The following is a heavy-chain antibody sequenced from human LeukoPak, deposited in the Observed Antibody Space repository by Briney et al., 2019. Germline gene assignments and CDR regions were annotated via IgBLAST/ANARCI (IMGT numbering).Heavy chain of an antibody. Sequence: ASVKVSCKASGYAFTGYYMHWVRQAPGQGLEWMGWINPNSGGTDYAQKFQGRVTITADESTSTAYMELRTLRSEDTAVYYCAIGGQLVNGPDYWGQGTLVTVSS. CDR2: INPNSGGT. CDR3: AIGGQLVNGPDY. D-gene: IGHD6-13*01. V-gene: IGHV1-2*02. CDR1: GYAFTGYY. J-gene: IGHJ4*02.